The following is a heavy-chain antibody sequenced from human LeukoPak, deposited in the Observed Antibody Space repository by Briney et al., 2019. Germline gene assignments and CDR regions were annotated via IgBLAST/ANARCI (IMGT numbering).Heavy chain of an antibody. Sequence: SQTLSLTCTVSGGSISSGGYYWSWIRQPPGKGLEWIGYIYHSGSTYYNPSLKSRVTISVDRSKNQFSLKLSSVTAADTAVYYCARAPHVMLFFDYWGQGTLVTVSS. D-gene: IGHD2-21*01. CDR1: GGSISSGGYY. J-gene: IGHJ4*02. V-gene: IGHV4-30-2*01. CDR2: IYHSGST. CDR3: ARAPHVMLFFDY.